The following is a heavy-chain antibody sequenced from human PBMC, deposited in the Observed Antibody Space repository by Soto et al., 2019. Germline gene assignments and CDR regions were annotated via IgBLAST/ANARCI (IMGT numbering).Heavy chain of an antibody. CDR1: GGTFTSYS. CDR3: ARDVLGTTRRYFVS. Sequence: QVQLVQSGAEVKKPGSSVKVSCKASGGTFTSYSITWVRQAPGQGLEWMGRIIPVLGIVNYAQKFQGRVTITADKSTTTAYMELSSLRSEDTAVYYCARDVLGTTRRYFVSWGQGTLVTVSS. J-gene: IGHJ4*02. D-gene: IGHD1-1*01. CDR2: IIPVLGIV. V-gene: IGHV1-69*04.